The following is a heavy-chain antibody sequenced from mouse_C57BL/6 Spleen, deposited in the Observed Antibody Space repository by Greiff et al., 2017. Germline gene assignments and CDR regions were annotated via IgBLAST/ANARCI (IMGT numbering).Heavy chain of an antibody. CDR2: IRSKSNNYAT. CDR1: GFSFNTYA. Sequence: EVKLVESGGGLVQPKGSLKLSCAASGFSFNTYAMNWVRQAPGKGLEWVARIRSKSNNYATYYADSVKDRFTISRDDSESMLYLQMNNLKTEDTAMYYCVTGDPIYYDYGGYAMDYWGQGTSVTVSS. D-gene: IGHD2-4*01. V-gene: IGHV10-1*01. CDR3: VTGDPIYYDYGGYAMDY. J-gene: IGHJ4*01.